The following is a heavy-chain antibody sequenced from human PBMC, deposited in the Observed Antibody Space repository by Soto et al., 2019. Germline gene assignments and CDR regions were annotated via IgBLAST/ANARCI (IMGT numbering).Heavy chain of an antibody. Sequence: SETQSLTYAVSGGSIINGGDSWIWIRQPPGKGLEWIGYIYDSGFTYYNPSLKSRVTISVDRSKNQFSLKLSSVTAADTAVYYCARAHYGDFGYGMDVWGQGTTVTVSS. J-gene: IGHJ6*02. CDR1: GGSIINGGDS. D-gene: IGHD4-17*01. CDR2: IYDSGFT. V-gene: IGHV4-30-2*01. CDR3: ARAHYGDFGYGMDV.